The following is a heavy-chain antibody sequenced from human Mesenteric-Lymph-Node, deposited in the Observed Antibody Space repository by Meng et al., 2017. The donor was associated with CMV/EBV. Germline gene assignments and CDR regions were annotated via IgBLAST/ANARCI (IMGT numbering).Heavy chain of an antibody. CDR1: GFPFSNAW. CDR2: IKQYGSEQ. CDR3: AKRGTKNTLAS. Sequence: SCAASGFPFSNAWMNWVRQAPGKGLEWVANIKQYGSEQYHVGSVEGRFTISRDNSKNTLYLQMDSLRLEDTAIYYCAKRGTKNTLASWGQGTLVTVSS. J-gene: IGHJ4*02. D-gene: IGHD1-14*01. V-gene: IGHV3-7*01.